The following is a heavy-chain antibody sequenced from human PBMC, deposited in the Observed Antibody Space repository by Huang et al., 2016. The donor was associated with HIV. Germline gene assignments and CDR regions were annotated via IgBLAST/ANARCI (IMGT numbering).Heavy chain of an antibody. V-gene: IGHV1-8*01. CDR1: VYSFASYD. CDR2: MNENSGNT. CDR3: VRGWYIAALPYFDY. J-gene: IGHJ4*02. D-gene: IGHD6-6*01. Sequence: QVQLVQSGAEVRKPGASVKVSCEASVYSFASYDINWVRQASGQGVEWMGWMNENSGNTGYAKKFQSRVTRTRNTTISTAYMELRSLRSEDTATYLCVRGWYIAALPYFDYWGQGTLVTVSS.